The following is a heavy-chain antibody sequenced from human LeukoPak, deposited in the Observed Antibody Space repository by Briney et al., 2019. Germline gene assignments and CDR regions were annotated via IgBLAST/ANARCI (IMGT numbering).Heavy chain of an antibody. Sequence: SETLSLTCTVSGGSISSSSYYWGWIRQPPGKGLEWIGSIYYSGSTYYNPSLKSRVTISVDTSKNQFSLKLSSVTAADTAVYYCARCFSSSWKNYYYMDVWGKGTTVTISS. CDR3: ARCFSSSWKNYYYMDV. CDR2: IYYSGST. J-gene: IGHJ6*03. V-gene: IGHV4-39*01. D-gene: IGHD6-13*01. CDR1: GGSISSSSYY.